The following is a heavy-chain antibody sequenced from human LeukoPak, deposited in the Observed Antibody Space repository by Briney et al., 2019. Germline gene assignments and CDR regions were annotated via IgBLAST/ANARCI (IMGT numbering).Heavy chain of an antibody. J-gene: IGHJ4*02. V-gene: IGHV3-30*02. CDR1: GFTFSSYG. D-gene: IGHD1-14*01. CDR3: ARGTLNIPGEHGAFDY. Sequence: GGSLRLSCAASGFTFSSYGMHRVRQAPGKGLEWVAFIRYDGSNKYYADSVKGRFTISRDNAKNSLYLQMNSLRAEDTAVYYCARGTLNIPGEHGAFDYWGQGTLVTVSS. CDR2: IRYDGSNK.